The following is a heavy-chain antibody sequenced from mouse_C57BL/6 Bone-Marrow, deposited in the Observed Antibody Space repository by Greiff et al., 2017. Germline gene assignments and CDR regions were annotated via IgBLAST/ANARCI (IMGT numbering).Heavy chain of an antibody. V-gene: IGHV1-7*01. Sequence: QVQLQQSGAELAKPGASVKLSCKASGYTFTSYWMHWVKQRPGQGLEWIGYINPSSGYTKYNQKFKDKATLTAEKSSSTAYMQLSSLTYEDSAVYCCASNYGNAYWGQGTTLTVSS. J-gene: IGHJ2*01. CDR2: INPSSGYT. CDR1: GYTFTSYW. CDR3: ASNYGNAY. D-gene: IGHD2-1*01.